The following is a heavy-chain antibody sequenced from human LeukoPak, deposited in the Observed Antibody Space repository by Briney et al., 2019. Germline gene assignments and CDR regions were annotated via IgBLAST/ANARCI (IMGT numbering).Heavy chain of an antibody. V-gene: IGHV3-7*01. D-gene: IGHD6-19*01. CDR1: EFTFSTYW. Sequence: GGSLRLSCAAPEFTFSTYWMSWVRQAPGKGLEWVANIKQDGSETNYVDSVKGRFTISRDNAKNSLYLQMNTLRAEDTALYYCARDSRWAGLFDFWGQGTLVTVSS. J-gene: IGHJ4*02. CDR2: IKQDGSET. CDR3: ARDSRWAGLFDF.